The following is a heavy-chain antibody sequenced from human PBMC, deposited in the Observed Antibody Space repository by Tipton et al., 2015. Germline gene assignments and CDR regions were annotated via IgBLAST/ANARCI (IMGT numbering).Heavy chain of an antibody. D-gene: IGHD3-22*01. CDR3: ARDIHPYYYDSSFQH. Sequence: SLRLSCAASGFTFSDYYMSWIRQAPGKGLEWVSYISSSGSAIYYADSVKGRFTISRDNAKNSLYLQMNSLRAEDTAVYYCARDIHPYYYDSSFQHWGQGTLVTVSS. CDR2: ISSSGSAI. J-gene: IGHJ1*01. CDR1: GFTFSDYY. V-gene: IGHV3-11*01.